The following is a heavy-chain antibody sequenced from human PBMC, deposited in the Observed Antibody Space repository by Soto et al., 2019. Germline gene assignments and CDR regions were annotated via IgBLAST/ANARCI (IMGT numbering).Heavy chain of an antibody. J-gene: IGHJ6*03. Sequence: GGSLRLSCAASGFTFSSYGMHWVRQAPGKGLEWVAVISYDGSNKYYADSVKGRFTISRDNSKNTLYLQMNSSVTAADTAVYYCARDALVYYGSGNYMDVWGKGTTVTVSS. CDR3: ARDALVYYGSGNYMDV. CDR2: ISYDGSNK. CDR1: GFTFSSYG. V-gene: IGHV3-30*03. D-gene: IGHD3-10*01.